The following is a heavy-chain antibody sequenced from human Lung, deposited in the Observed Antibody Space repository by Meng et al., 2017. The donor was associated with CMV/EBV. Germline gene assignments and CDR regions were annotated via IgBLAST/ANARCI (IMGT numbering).Heavy chain of an antibody. Sequence: GGSXRLXXTASGFTFGDYAMSWVRQAPGKGLEWVGFIRSKAYGGTTEYAASVKGRFTISRDDSKSIAYLQMNSLKTEDTAVYYCTRALDYYDSRAFYYYYGMDVXGQGXTVTVSS. CDR3: TRALDYYDSRAFYYYYGMDV. CDR2: IRSKAYGGTT. J-gene: IGHJ6*02. V-gene: IGHV3-49*04. CDR1: GFTFGDYA. D-gene: IGHD3-22*01.